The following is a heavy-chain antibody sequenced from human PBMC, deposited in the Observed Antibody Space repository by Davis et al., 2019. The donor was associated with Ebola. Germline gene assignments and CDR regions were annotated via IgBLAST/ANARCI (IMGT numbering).Heavy chain of an antibody. D-gene: IGHD3-22*01. J-gene: IGHJ4*02. Sequence: PGGSLRLSCAASGFTFSSYAMSWVRQAPGKGLEWVSAISGSGGSTYYADSVKGRFTISRDNSKNTLYLQMNSLRAEDTAVYYCAREGRDSSGYEYYFDYWGQGTLVTVSS. V-gene: IGHV3-23*01. CDR1: GFTFSSYA. CDR2: ISGSGGST. CDR3: AREGRDSSGYEYYFDY.